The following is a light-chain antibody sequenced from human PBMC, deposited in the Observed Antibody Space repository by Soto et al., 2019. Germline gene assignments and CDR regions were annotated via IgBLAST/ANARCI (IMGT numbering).Light chain of an antibody. CDR1: SSDVGGYNY. V-gene: IGLV2-14*01. Sequence: QSVLTQPASVSGSPGQSITISCTGTSSDVGGYNYVSWYQQHPGKAPKLMIYDVTNRPSGVSNRFSGSKSGSTASLTISGLQAEDEADYYCNSYTSSSTHVVFGGGTKLTVL. CDR2: DVT. J-gene: IGLJ2*01. CDR3: NSYTSSSTHVV.